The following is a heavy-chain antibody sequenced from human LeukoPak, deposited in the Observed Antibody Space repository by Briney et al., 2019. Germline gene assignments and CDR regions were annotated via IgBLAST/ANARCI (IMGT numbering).Heavy chain of an antibody. V-gene: IGHV3-7*01. CDR2: IKQDGSEK. CDR1: GFTFSSYA. CDR3: ARADYFDY. J-gene: IGHJ4*02. D-gene: IGHD3-10*01. Sequence: GGSLRLSCAASGFTFSSYAMHWVRQAPGKGLEWVANIKQDGSEKYYVDSVKGRFTISRDNAKNSLYLQMNSLRAEDTAVYYCARADYFDYWGQGTLVTVSS.